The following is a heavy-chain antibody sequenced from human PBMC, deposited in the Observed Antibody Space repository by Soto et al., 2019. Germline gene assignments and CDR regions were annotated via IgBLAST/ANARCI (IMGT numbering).Heavy chain of an antibody. CDR2: ISSSGST. CDR1: GDSIGGVGY. CDR3: ARSGVTGIVIPSHWFDP. Sequence: SSETLSLTCTVSGDSIGGVGYGSWIRQFPGRGLEWIGCISSSGSTYYNPALNNRISLSLDTSQNQFSLKLLSVTAADTAIYYCARSGVTGIVIPSHWFDPWGQGTLVTVYS. D-gene: IGHD2-21*02. J-gene: IGHJ5*02. V-gene: IGHV4-31*03.